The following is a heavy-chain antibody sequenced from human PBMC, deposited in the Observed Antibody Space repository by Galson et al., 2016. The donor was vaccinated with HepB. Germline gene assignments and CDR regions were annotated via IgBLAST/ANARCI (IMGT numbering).Heavy chain of an antibody. CDR1: GGPFKNYA. J-gene: IGHJ3*02. CDR3: ASGLGYCSGTNCYVNDAFDI. V-gene: IGHV1-69*13. Sequence: SVKVSCKASGGPFKNYAINWVRQAPGQRLEWIGRIIPLFTTTNYAQTFQARVPITADESTSTTYMELSSLKSDDTAVYYCASGLGYCSGTNCYVNDAFDIWGQGTMVTVS. CDR2: IIPLFTTT. D-gene: IGHD2-15*01.